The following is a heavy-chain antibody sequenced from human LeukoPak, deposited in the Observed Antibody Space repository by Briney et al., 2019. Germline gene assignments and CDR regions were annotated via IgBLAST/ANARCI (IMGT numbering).Heavy chain of an antibody. CDR3: ARDYSSGYYLADAFDI. J-gene: IGHJ3*02. D-gene: IGHD3-22*01. Sequence: SVKVSCKASGGTFSSYAISWVRQAPGQGLEWMGGIIPIFGTANHAQKFQGRVTITADESTSTAYMELSSLRSEDTAVYYCARDYSSGYYLADAFDIWGQGTMVTVSS. CDR2: IIPIFGTA. V-gene: IGHV1-69*13. CDR1: GGTFSSYA.